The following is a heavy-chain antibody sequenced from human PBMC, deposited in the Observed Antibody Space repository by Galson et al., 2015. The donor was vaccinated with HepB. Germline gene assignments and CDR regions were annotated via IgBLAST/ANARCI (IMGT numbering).Heavy chain of an antibody. D-gene: IGHD1-1*01. CDR2: ISGSDGST. V-gene: IGHV3-23*01. CDR3: AKDRRTGTTPPECFDI. Sequence: SLRLSCAASGFTFSSYAMSWVRQVPEKGLEWVSSISGSDGSTYYTDSVKGRFTISRDDSKSTLYLQMNSLRAEDTAVYYCAKDRRTGTTPPECFDIWGQGTMVTVSS. CDR1: GFTFSSYA. J-gene: IGHJ3*02.